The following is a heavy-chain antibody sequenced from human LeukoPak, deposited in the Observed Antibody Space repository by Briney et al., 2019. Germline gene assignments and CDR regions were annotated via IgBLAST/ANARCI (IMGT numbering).Heavy chain of an antibody. D-gene: IGHD3-16*01. CDR3: ARDVGRAGPYYYYMDV. V-gene: IGHV1-69*05. Sequence: SVKVSCKASGGTFSSYAISWVRQAPGQGLEWMGGIIPIFGTANYAQKFQGRVTITTDESTSTAYMELSSLRSEDTAVYYCARDVGRAGPYYYYMDVWGKGTTVTVSS. CDR2: IIPIFGTA. J-gene: IGHJ6*03. CDR1: GGTFSSYA.